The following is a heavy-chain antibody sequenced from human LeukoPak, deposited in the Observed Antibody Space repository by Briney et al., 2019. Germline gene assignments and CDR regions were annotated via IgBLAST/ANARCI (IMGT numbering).Heavy chain of an antibody. CDR1: GFTFSTYA. Sequence: PGGSLRLSCAASGFTFSTYAMSWVRQAPGKGLEWVSGISGSGDTTDYADSVKGRFTISRDNSKKTLYLQMSSLRAEDTAVYYCAKDARWYCSSTRCYVYDHWGQGTLVTVSS. V-gene: IGHV3-23*01. CDR2: ISGSGDTT. J-gene: IGHJ4*02. CDR3: AKDARWYCSSTRCYVYDH. D-gene: IGHD2-2*01.